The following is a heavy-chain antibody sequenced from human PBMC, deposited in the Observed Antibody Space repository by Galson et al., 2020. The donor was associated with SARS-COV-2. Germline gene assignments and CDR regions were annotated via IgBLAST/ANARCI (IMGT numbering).Heavy chain of an antibody. D-gene: IGHD4-17*01. Sequence: SETLSLTCAVSGTSISSGSYSWNWIRQPPGKGLEWIRYISHSGGTYYNPSLKSRVTISGDRSKNQFSLRLSPVTAADTAVYYCARLHYGEYAPEAFDIWGPGTRVTVAS. CDR3: ARLHYGEYAPEAFDI. J-gene: IGHJ3*02. CDR2: ISHSGGT. CDR1: GTSISSGSYS. V-gene: IGHV4-30-2*01.